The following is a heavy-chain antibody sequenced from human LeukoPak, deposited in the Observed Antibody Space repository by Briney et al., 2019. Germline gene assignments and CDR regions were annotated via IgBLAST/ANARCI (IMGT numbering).Heavy chain of an antibody. CDR1: GFTFSSYG. Sequence: GGSLRLSCAASGFTFSSYGMHWVRQAPGKGLEGVAVISYDGSNKYYADSVKGRFTISRDNSKNTLYLQMNSLRAEDTAVYYCAKDLGSYLYDYYYGMDVWGQGTTVTVSS. J-gene: IGHJ6*02. CDR3: AKDLGSYLYDYYYGMDV. D-gene: IGHD2/OR15-2a*01. CDR2: ISYDGSNK. V-gene: IGHV3-30*18.